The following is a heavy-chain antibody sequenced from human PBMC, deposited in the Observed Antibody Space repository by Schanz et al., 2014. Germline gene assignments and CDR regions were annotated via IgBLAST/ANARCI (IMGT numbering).Heavy chain of an antibody. D-gene: IGHD3-16*01. V-gene: IGHV3-23*04. Sequence: VHLVESGGGVVQPGRSLRLSCAASGFTFSDYYMTWIRQAPGKGLEWVSGLSASGGHTYYADSVKGRFTISRDNSKNTVYLEMNNVRVDDTAVYYCAKGVGGGLLLGSTFDNWGQGTMVTVTS. CDR1: GFTFSDYY. CDR3: AKGVGGGLLLGSTFDN. J-gene: IGHJ3*02. CDR2: LSASGGHT.